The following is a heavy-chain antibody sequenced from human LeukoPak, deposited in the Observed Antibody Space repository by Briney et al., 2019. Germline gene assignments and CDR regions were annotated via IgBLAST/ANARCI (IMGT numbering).Heavy chain of an antibody. J-gene: IGHJ6*03. CDR2: IIPIFGTA. D-gene: IGHD2-21*01. V-gene: IGHV1-69*13. Sequence: SVKVSCKASGGTFSSYAISWVRQAPGQGLEWMGGIIPIFGTANHAQKFQGRVTITADESTSTAYMELSSLRSEDTAVYYCARELAYCGGDCYSGHYYYYYYMDVWGKGTTVTVSS. CDR1: GGTFSSYA. CDR3: ARELAYCGGDCYSGHYYYYYYMDV.